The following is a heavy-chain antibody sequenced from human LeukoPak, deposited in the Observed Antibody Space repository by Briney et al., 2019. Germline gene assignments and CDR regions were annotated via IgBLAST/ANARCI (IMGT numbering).Heavy chain of an antibody. J-gene: IGHJ4*02. CDR3: ARETRDPRGYSYGMKLVDY. D-gene: IGHD5-18*01. V-gene: IGHV3-30*03. CDR2: ISYDGSNK. CDR1: GFIFSSYG. Sequence: GGSLRLSCAASGFIFSSYGMHWVRQAPGKGLEWVAVISYDGSNKYYADSVKGRFTISRDNSKNTLYLQMNSLRAEDTAVYYCARETRDPRGYSYGMKLVDYWGQGTLVTVSS.